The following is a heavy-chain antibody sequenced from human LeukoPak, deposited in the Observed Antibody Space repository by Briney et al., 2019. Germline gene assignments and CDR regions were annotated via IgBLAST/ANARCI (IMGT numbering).Heavy chain of an antibody. J-gene: IGHJ4*02. V-gene: IGHV4-39*01. CDR3: ARHPHYYFDNSAR. Sequence: SETLSLTCTVSGDSVRTSNSYWGWIRQPPGKGLEWIVSMYYSGNTYYNPSLNIRVTISVDTSKNQLSRRLSSVTAADTAVYYCARHPHYYFDNSARWGQGTLVTVSS. CDR1: GDSVRTSNSY. D-gene: IGHD3-22*01. CDR2: MYYSGNT.